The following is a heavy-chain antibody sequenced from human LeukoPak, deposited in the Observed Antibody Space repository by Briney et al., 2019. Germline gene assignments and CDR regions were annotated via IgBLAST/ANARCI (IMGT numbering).Heavy chain of an antibody. CDR3: AKAPQGYSSYALPAN. V-gene: IGHV3-53*01. CDR2: IYPGATT. D-gene: IGHD5-12*01. Sequence: PGGSLRLSCAASGFSVSNSHMSWVRQAPGKGPECVSVIYPGATTYYADSVKGRFTISRDNSKNTLYLQMNSLRVEDTAIYYCAKAPQGYSSYALPANWGQGTLVTVSS. J-gene: IGHJ4*02. CDR1: GFSVSNSH.